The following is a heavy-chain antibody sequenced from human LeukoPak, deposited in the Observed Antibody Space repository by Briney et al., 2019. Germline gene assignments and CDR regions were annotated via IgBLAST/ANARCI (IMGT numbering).Heavy chain of an antibody. CDR1: GGSISSYY. CDR3: ERNGRADIVATVWDYYYFYMDV. D-gene: IGHD5-12*01. V-gene: IGHV4-59*01. Sequence: SETLSLTCTFSGGSISSYYWSWIRQPPGKGLEWIGYIYYSGSTNYNPSLKSRVTISIDTSKNQFSLKLNSVTAPDTAEYYWERNGRADIVATVWDYYYFYMDVWGKGTTVTVSS. J-gene: IGHJ6*03. CDR2: IYYSGST.